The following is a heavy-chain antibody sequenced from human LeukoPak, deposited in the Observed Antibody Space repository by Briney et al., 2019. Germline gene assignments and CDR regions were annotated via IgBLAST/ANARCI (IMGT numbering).Heavy chain of an antibody. J-gene: IGHJ4*02. CDR3: ARDYGDYLYYFDY. CDR1: GFILSSYA. D-gene: IGHD4-17*01. Sequence: PGGSLRLSCAASGFILSSYAMSWVRQAPGKGLEWVSYISSSGSTIYYADSVKGRFTISRDNAKNSLYLQMNSLRAEDTAVYYCARDYGDYLYYFDYWGQGTLVTVSS. CDR2: ISSSGSTI. V-gene: IGHV3-48*04.